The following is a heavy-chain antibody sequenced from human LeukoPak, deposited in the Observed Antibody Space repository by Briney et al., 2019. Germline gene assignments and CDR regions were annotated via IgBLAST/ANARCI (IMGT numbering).Heavy chain of an antibody. CDR2: IYYSGST. Sequence: SQTLSLTCTISGGSISSGGYYWSWIRQHPRKGLEWIGYIYYSGSTYYNPSLKSRVTISVDTSKNQFSLKLSSVTAADTAVYYCARESTTRSFDIWGQGTMVTVSS. D-gene: IGHD1-1*01. CDR1: GGSISSGGYY. V-gene: IGHV4-31*03. CDR3: ARESTTRSFDI. J-gene: IGHJ3*02.